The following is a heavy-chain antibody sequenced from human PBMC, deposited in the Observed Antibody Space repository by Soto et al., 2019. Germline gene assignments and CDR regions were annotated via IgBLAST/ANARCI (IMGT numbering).Heavy chain of an antibody. J-gene: IGHJ6*02. CDR2: ISAYNGNT. Sequence: QVQLVQSGAEVKKPGASVKVSCKASGYTFTSYGISWVRQAPGQGLEWMGWISAYNGNTNYAQKLQGRVTMTTDTSTSTAYMELRRRRSDDTVVFYGARHEDDSSGYYSGGYYYCYGLDVRGQGTTVTVSS. CDR3: ARHEDDSSGYYSGGYYYCYGLDV. D-gene: IGHD3-22*01. CDR1: GYTFTSYG. V-gene: IGHV1-18*01.